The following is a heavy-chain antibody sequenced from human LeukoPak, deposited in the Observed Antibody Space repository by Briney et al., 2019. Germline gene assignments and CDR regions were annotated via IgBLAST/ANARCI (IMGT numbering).Heavy chain of an antibody. CDR3: ARVSTVTTKYYYYYYMDV. Sequence: WASVKVSCKASGYTFTGYYMHWVRQAPGQGLEWMGWINPNSGGTNYAQKFQGRVTMTRDTSISTAYMELSRLRSDDTAVYYCARVSTVTTKYYYYYYMDVWGKGTTVTISS. J-gene: IGHJ6*03. D-gene: IGHD4-17*01. CDR2: INPNSGGT. V-gene: IGHV1-2*02. CDR1: GYTFTGYY.